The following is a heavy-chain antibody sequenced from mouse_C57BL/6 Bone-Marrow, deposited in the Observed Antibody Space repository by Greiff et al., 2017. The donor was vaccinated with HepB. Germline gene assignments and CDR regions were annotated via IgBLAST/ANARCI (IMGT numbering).Heavy chain of an antibody. V-gene: IGHV5-17*01. CDR3: ARPFITTVVATDYYAMDY. CDR1: GFTFSDYG. Sequence: EVQLVESGGGLVKPGGSLKLSCAASGFTFSDYGMHWVRQAPEKGLEWVAYISSGSSTIYYADTVKGRFTISRDNAKNTLFLQMTSLRSEDTAMYYCARPFITTVVATDYYAMDYWGQGTSVTVSS. J-gene: IGHJ4*01. D-gene: IGHD1-1*01. CDR2: ISSGSSTI.